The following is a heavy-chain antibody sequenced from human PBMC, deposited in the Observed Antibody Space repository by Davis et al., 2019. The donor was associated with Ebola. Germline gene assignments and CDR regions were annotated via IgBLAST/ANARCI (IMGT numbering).Heavy chain of an antibody. CDR1: GFTFSSYS. Sequence: GESLKISCAASGFTFSSYSMNWVRQAPGKGLEWVSSISSSSSYIYYADSVKGRFTISRDNSKNTLYLQMNSLRAEDTAVYYCTTDRRVLLWFGEIADWFDPWGQGTLVTVSS. CDR3: TTDRRVLLWFGEIADWFDP. D-gene: IGHD3-10*01. CDR2: ISSSSSYI. V-gene: IGHV3-21*04. J-gene: IGHJ5*02.